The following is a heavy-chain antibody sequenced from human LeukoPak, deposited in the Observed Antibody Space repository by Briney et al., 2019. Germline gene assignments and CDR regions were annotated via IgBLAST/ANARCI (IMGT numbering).Heavy chain of an antibody. CDR3: ARGIWTSHSVGYYFDN. J-gene: IGHJ4*02. V-gene: IGHV1-3*03. CDR2: INAGNGNT. CDR1: GYTFTNYA. Sequence: WASVKLSCKASGYTFTNYAVNWVRQAPGQRLEWMGWINAGNGNTKYSQKFQDRVTLTRDTSASTAYMELSSLRSEDMAVYYCARGIWTSHSVGYYFDNWGQGTLVTVSS. D-gene: IGHD5/OR15-5a*01.